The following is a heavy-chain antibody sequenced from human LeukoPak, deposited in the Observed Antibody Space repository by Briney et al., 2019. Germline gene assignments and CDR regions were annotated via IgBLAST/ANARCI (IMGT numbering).Heavy chain of an antibody. CDR2: IYYSGST. J-gene: IGHJ4*02. V-gene: IGHV4-39*07. CDR3: ARGVEHYDILTGYYLIGFFDY. CDR1: GGSISSSSYY. D-gene: IGHD3-9*01. Sequence: SETLSLTCTVSGGSISSSSYYWGWIRQPPGKGLEWIGSIYYSGSTYYNPSLKSRVTISVDTSKNQFSLKLSSVTAADTAVYYCARGVEHYDILTGYYLIGFFDYWGQGTLVTVSS.